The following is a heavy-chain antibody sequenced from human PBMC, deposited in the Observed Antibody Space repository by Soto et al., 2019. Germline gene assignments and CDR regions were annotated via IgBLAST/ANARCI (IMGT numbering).Heavy chain of an antibody. Sequence: GGSLRLSCAASGFTFSSYAMSWVRQAPGKGLEWVSAISDSGSTFYADSVKGRFTISRDNSRNTLYLQMNSLRAEDTAVYYCAKEYSGSWSCPDHWGQGTLVTVS. V-gene: IGHV3-23*01. J-gene: IGHJ4*02. D-gene: IGHD6-13*01. CDR3: AKEYSGSWSCPDH. CDR1: GFTFSSYA. CDR2: ISDSGST.